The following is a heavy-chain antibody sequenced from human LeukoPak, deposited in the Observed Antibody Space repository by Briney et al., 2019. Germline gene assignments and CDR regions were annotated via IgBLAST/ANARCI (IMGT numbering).Heavy chain of an antibody. Sequence: GGSLRLSCAVSGFTVSSNYMSWVRQAPGKGLEWVSVIYSGGSTYYADSVKGRFTISRDNSKNTLYLQMNSLRAEDTAVYYCARENYGDLADAFDIWGQGTMVTVSS. CDR1: GFTVSSNY. D-gene: IGHD4-17*01. CDR2: IYSGGST. CDR3: ARENYGDLADAFDI. J-gene: IGHJ3*02. V-gene: IGHV3-66*02.